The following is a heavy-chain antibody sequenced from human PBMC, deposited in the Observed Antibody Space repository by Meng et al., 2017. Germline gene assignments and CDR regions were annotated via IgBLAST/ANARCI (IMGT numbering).Heavy chain of an antibody. CDR2: IKSKTDGGTK. Sequence: GESLKISCAASGFTFSNAWMSWVRQAPGKGLEWVGRIKSKTDGGTKDYAAPEKGRFTISRDDSKNTLYLQMNSLKTEDTAVYYCTTGSEKYYYDSSGYYYFDYWGQGTLVTVSS. J-gene: IGHJ4*02. CDR3: TTGSEKYYYDSSGYYYFDY. D-gene: IGHD3-22*01. CDR1: GFTFSNAW. V-gene: IGHV3-15*01.